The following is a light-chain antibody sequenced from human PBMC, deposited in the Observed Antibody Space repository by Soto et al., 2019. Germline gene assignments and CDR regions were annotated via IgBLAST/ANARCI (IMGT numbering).Light chain of an antibody. CDR2: DNN. Sequence: QSVLTQPPSVSVAPGQKVTISCSGSSSNIGNNYVSWYQQLPGTAPKLLIYDNNKRPSGIPDRFSGSKSGTSATLGITGLQTGDEADYYCGTWDSSLSAGYVFGTATKPTV. CDR3: GTWDSSLSAGYV. CDR1: SSNIGNNY. V-gene: IGLV1-51*01. J-gene: IGLJ1*01.